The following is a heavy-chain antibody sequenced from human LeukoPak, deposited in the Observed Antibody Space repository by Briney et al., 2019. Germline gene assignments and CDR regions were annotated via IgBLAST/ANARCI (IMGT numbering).Heavy chain of an antibody. Sequence: SETLSLTCTVSGGSISSSSYYWGWIRQPPGKGLEWIGSIYYSGSTYYNPSLKSRVTISVDTSKNQFSLKLSSVNAADTAVYYCARLRTGFWSGYPQYNWFDPWGQGTLVTVSS. D-gene: IGHD3-3*01. CDR3: ARLRTGFWSGYPQYNWFDP. CDR1: GGSISSSSYY. V-gene: IGHV4-39*01. CDR2: IYYSGST. J-gene: IGHJ5*02.